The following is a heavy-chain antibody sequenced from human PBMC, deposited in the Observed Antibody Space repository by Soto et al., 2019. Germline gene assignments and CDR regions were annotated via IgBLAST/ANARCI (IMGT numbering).Heavy chain of an antibody. D-gene: IGHD6-13*01. J-gene: IGHJ6*02. CDR3: ARASAAAGTGYYYYYYGMDV. CDR2: ISYDGSNK. Sequence: PGGSLRLSCAASGFTFSSYAMHWVRQAPGKGLEWVAVISYDGSNKYYADSVKGRFTISRDNSKNTLYLQMNSLRAEDTAVYYCARASAAAGTGYYYYYYGMDVWGQGTTVTVSS. V-gene: IGHV3-30-3*01. CDR1: GFTFSSYA.